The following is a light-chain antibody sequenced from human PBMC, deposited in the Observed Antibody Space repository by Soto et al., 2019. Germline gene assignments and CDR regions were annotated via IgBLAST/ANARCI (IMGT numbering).Light chain of an antibody. Sequence: EIVMTQSPVTLSVSPGEGATLSCRASQSISSSLAWYQQKPGQPPKLLIFGASTRATGIPARFSGSGSGTEFTLTIARLQSEDSAIYYCQQDGTWPPNLLTFGGGTKVEI. V-gene: IGKV3-15*01. J-gene: IGKJ4*01. CDR3: QQDGTWPPNLLT. CDR1: QSISSS. CDR2: GAS.